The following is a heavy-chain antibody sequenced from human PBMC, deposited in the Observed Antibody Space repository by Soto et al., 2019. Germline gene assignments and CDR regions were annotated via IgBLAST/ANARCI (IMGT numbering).Heavy chain of an antibody. CDR1: GGSISSYY. V-gene: IGHV4-59*01. CDR2: IYYSGST. Sequence: PSETLSLTCTVSGGSISSYYWSWIRQPPGKGLEWIGYIYYSGSTNYNPSLKSRVTISVDTSKNQFSLKLSSVTAADTAVYYCARGLDYFDYWGQGTLVTVS. D-gene: IGHD6-19*01. CDR3: ARGLDYFDY. J-gene: IGHJ4*02.